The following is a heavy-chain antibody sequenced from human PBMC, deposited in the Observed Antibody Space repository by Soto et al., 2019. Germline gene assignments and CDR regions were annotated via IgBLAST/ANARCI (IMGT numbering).Heavy chain of an antibody. CDR2: IYYSGST. D-gene: IGHD6-6*01. V-gene: IGHV4-39*02. Sequence: SETLSLTYTVSGGSISSSSYYWGWIRQPPGKGLEWIGSIYYSGSTYYNPSLKSRVTISVDTSKNQFSLKLSSATAADTAVYYCARDGAARTYFDYWGQGTLVTVSS. J-gene: IGHJ4*02. CDR3: ARDGAARTYFDY. CDR1: GGSISSSSYY.